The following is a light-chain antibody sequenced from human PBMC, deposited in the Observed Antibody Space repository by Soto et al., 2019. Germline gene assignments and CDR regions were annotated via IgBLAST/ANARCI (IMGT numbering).Light chain of an antibody. Sequence: DIQMTQSPSSLSASVGDRVTITCQASQDISNYLNWYQQKPGKAPKLLIYDASNLETGVPSRFSGSGSGTDFTFTISSLQPEDIATYYCQQYDNLPPYTFGQGTKLDFK. CDR1: QDISNY. CDR3: QQYDNLPPYT. V-gene: IGKV1-33*01. J-gene: IGKJ2*01. CDR2: DAS.